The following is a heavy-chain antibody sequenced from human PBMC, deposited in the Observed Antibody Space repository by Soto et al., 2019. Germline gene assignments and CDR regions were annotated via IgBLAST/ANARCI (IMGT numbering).Heavy chain of an antibody. Sequence: ASVKVSCKASGYTFTSYAMHWVRQAPGQRLEWMGWINAGNGNTKYSQKFQGRVTITRDTSASTAYMELSSLRSEDTAVYYCARVNSGSPRGGYYYYYMDVWGKGTTVTVSS. CDR2: INAGNGNT. J-gene: IGHJ6*03. D-gene: IGHD6-19*01. CDR3: ARVNSGSPRGGYYYYYMDV. CDR1: GYTFTSYA. V-gene: IGHV1-3*01.